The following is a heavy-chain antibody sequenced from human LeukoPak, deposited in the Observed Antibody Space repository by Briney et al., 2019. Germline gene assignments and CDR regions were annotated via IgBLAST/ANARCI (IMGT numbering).Heavy chain of an antibody. CDR3: ARVYYSNSYDYWYFDL. D-gene: IGHD6-13*01. Sequence: SETLSLTCTVSGGSIRSYYWSWLRQPPGKGLEWIAYIYYSGSTNYNPSLKSRVTISVDTSKNQFSLKLSSVTAADTAVYYCARVYYSNSYDYWYFDLWGRGTLVTVSS. CDR2: IYYSGST. J-gene: IGHJ2*01. V-gene: IGHV4-59*01. CDR1: GGSIRSYY.